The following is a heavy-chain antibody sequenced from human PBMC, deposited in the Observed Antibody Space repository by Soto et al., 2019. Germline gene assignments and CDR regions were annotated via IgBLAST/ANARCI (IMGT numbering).Heavy chain of an antibody. CDR2: IHHSGRT. CDR1: GDSISSDKW. D-gene: IGHD2-21*02. Sequence: QVQLQESGPGLVKPSGTLSLTCAVSGDSISSDKWWSWVRQPPGKGLEWIGEIHHSGRTNYNPSLKSRVTILVEKSKNQVSLELSSMXAADTAVYYCARGGDWQFDYWGQGTLVTVSS. V-gene: IGHV4-4*02. CDR3: ARGGDWQFDY. J-gene: IGHJ4*02.